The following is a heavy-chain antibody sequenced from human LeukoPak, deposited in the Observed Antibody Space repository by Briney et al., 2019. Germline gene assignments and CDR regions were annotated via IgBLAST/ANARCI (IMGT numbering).Heavy chain of an antibody. J-gene: IGHJ4*02. V-gene: IGHV3-30*18. D-gene: IGHD3-22*01. CDR3: AKGEDSSGYLPPFDY. Sequence: GGSLRLSCAASGFTFSSYGMHWVRQAPGKGLEWVAVISYDRSNKYYADSVKGRFTISRDNSKNTLYLQMNSLRAEDTAVYYCAKGEDSSGYLPPFDYWGQGTLVTVSS. CDR2: ISYDRSNK. CDR1: GFTFSSYG.